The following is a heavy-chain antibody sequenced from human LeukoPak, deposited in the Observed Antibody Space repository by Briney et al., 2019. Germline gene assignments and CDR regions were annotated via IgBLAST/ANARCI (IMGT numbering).Heavy chain of an antibody. CDR2: ISGSGGST. CDR3: AKRRLWLPY. J-gene: IGHJ4*02. Sequence: GGSLRLSCVVSGFSFSSYSINWVRQAPGKGLEWVSAISGSGGSTYYADSVKGRFTISRDNSKNTLYLQMNSLRAEDTAVYYCAKRRLWLPYWGQGTLVTVSS. D-gene: IGHD5-18*01. V-gene: IGHV3-23*01. CDR1: GFSFSSYS.